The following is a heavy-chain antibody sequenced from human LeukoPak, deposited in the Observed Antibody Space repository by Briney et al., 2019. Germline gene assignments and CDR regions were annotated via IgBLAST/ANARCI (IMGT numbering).Heavy chain of an antibody. J-gene: IGHJ4*02. D-gene: IGHD6-19*01. CDR3: ARLIAVAGTFYYFDY. CDR2: ISSSGST. V-gene: IGHV4-59*08. Sequence: PSETLSLTCTVSGVSISRYFGTWIRLPPTKGLECFGYISSSGSTSYNPSLTSRVTISIDTYKNHFSLKLSSVTAADTAVYYCARLIAVAGTFYYFDYWGQGTLVTVSS. CDR1: GVSISRYF.